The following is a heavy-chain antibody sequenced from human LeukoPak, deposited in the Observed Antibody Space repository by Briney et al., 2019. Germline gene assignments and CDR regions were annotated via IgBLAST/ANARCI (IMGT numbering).Heavy chain of an antibody. J-gene: IGHJ4*02. CDR3: ARGGGWPFDY. CDR2: IKEDGSDK. V-gene: IGHV3-7*01. Sequence: GGSLRLSCAASGFTFSSYWMNWVRQAPGKGLEWVATIKEDGSDKYYADSVKGRFTISRDNAKNSLYLQMNSLRVEDTAVYYCARGGGWPFDYWGRGTLVTVSS. D-gene: IGHD6-19*01. CDR1: GFTFSSYW.